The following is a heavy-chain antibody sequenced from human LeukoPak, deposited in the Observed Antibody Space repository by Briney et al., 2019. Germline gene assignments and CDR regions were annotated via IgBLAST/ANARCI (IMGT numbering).Heavy chain of an antibody. CDR2: ISHSGDT. J-gene: IGHJ3*02. Sequence: PSQTLSLTCTASGGSISSDGYYWSWLRQPPGKGLEWIGYISHSGDTFYSPSLKSRVTISEDRSKNQFSLKLSSVTAADTAVYYCARDLGDFWNGYMIRAFDIWGQGTMVTVSS. V-gene: IGHV4-30-2*01. CDR1: GGSISSDGYY. D-gene: IGHD3-3*01. CDR3: ARDLGDFWNGYMIRAFDI.